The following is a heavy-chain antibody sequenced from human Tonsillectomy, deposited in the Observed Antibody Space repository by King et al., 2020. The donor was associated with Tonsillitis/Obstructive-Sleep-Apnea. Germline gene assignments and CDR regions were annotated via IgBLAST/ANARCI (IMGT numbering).Heavy chain of an antibody. V-gene: IGHV3-30*18. CDR3: AKGVVALHYYYGMDV. CDR2: ISYDGSNK. CDR1: GFTFSTYG. J-gene: IGHJ6*02. Sequence: VQLVESGGGVVQPGRSLRLSCAASGFTFSTYGMHWVRQAPGKGLEWVAVISYDGSNKYYADSVKGRFTISRDNSKNTLYVQMNSLRAADTAVYYCAKGVVALHYYYGMDVWGQGTTVTVSS. D-gene: IGHD5-12*01.